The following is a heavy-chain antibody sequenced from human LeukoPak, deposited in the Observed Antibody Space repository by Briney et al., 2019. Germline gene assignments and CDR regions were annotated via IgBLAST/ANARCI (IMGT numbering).Heavy chain of an antibody. CDR2: INPNSGGT. D-gene: IGHD2-21*02. CDR1: GYTFTGYY. J-gene: IGHJ5*02. Sequence: ASVKVSCKASGYTFTGYYMHWVRQAPGQGLEWMGWINPNSGGTNYAQKFQGRVTMTRDTSISTAYMELSRLRSDDTAVYYCARVMPRIVVVTALNWFDPWGQGTLVTISS. CDR3: ARVMPRIVVVTALNWFDP. V-gene: IGHV1-2*02.